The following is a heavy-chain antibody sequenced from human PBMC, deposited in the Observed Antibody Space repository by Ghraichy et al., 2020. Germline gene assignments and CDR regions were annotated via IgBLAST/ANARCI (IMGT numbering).Heavy chain of an antibody. Sequence: ASVKVSCKVSGYTLTELSMHWVRQAPGKGLEWMGGFDPEDGETIYAQKFQGRVTMTEDTSTDTAYMELSSLRSEDTAVYYCATNRLIAPGFWFDPWGQGTLVTVSS. CDR1: GYTLTELS. D-gene: IGHD3-16*01. V-gene: IGHV1-24*01. CDR2: FDPEDGET. CDR3: ATNRLIAPGFWFDP. J-gene: IGHJ5*02.